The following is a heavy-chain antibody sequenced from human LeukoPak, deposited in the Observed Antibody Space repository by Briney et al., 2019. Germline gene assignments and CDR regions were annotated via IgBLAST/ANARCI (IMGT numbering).Heavy chain of an antibody. CDR2: ISSSSSYI. CDR3: ARADSYDYVWGSYIGLFDY. J-gene: IGHJ4*02. D-gene: IGHD3-16*01. V-gene: IGHV3-21*01. Sequence: GGSLRLSXAASGFTFSSYSMNWVRQAPGKGLEWVSSISSSSSYIYYADSVKGRFTISRDNAKNSLYLQMNSLRAEDTAVYYCARADSYDYVWGSYIGLFDYWGQGTLVTVSS. CDR1: GFTFSSYS.